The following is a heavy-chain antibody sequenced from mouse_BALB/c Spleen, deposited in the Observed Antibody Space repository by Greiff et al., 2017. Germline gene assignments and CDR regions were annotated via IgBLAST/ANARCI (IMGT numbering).Heavy chain of an antibody. CDR1: GFTFSNYW. V-gene: IGHV6-6*02. CDR3: TRGGYDEFAY. Sequence: EVKLVESGGGLVQPGGSMKLSCVASGFTFSNYWMNWVRQSPEKGLEWVAEIRLKSNNYATHYAESVKGRFTISRDDSKSSVYLQMNNLRAEDTGIYYCTRGGYDEFAYWGQGTLVTVSA. D-gene: IGHD2-2*01. CDR2: IRLKSNNYAT. J-gene: IGHJ3*01.